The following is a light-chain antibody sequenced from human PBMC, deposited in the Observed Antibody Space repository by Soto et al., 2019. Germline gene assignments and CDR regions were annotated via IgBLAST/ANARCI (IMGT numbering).Light chain of an antibody. J-gene: IGKJ1*01. CDR1: QSVRSN. Sequence: EIVMTQSPATLSASPGERATLSCRASQSVRSNLAWYQQKPGQAPRLLIYGASTRATGIPARFSGSGSGTEFTLIISGLQPDDSATYYCQQYTNTNNPWMFGQGTKVDIK. CDR3: QQYTNTNNPWM. V-gene: IGKV3-15*01. CDR2: GAS.